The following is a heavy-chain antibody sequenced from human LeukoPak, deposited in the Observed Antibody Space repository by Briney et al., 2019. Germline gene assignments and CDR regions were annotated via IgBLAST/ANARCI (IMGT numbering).Heavy chain of an antibody. CDR1: GFTSSNAW. CDR2: IKSKTDGGTT. CDR3: TIIFRITMVRGVFSDV. D-gene: IGHD3-10*01. J-gene: IGHJ6*04. Sequence: GGTLRPSCAPSGFTSSNAWMNGVRQAPGKGLEWVGRIKSKTDGGTTDYAAPVKGRFTISRDDSKNTLYLPMNSLKTEDTAVYYCTIIFRITMVRGVFSDVWGKGTTVTISS. V-gene: IGHV3-15*01.